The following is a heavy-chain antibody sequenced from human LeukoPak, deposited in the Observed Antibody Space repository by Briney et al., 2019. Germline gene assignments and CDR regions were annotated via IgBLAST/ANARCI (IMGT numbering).Heavy chain of an antibody. CDR1: GFTFSSYG. Sequence: SLRLSCAASGFTFSSYGMHWVRQAPGKGLEWVSGISWNSGSIGYADSVKGRFTISRDNAKNSLYLQMNSLRAEDTAVYYCARVGARGLQYYFDYWGQGTLVTVSS. V-gene: IGHV3-9*01. CDR3: ARVGARGLQYYFDY. J-gene: IGHJ4*02. CDR2: ISWNSGSI.